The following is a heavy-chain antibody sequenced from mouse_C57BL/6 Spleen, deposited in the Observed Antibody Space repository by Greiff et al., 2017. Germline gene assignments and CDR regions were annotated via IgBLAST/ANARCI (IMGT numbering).Heavy chain of an antibody. CDR2: IDPSDSET. V-gene: IGHV1-52*01. J-gene: IGHJ2*01. CDR1: GYTFTSYW. D-gene: IGHD2-2*01. Sequence: QVQLQQPGAELVRPGSSVKLSCKASGYTFTSYWMHWVKQRPIQGLEWIGNIDPSDSETHYNQKFKDKATLTVDKSSSTAYMQLSSLTSEDSAVYYCAREGGYDAVDYWGQGTTLTVSS. CDR3: AREGGYDAVDY.